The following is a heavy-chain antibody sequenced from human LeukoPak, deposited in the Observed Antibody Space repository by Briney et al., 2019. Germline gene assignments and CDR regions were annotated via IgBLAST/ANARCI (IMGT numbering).Heavy chain of an antibody. Sequence: GGSLRLSRAASGFIFRNYGMHWVRQAPGKGLEWVAFIGHDGSNKYYADSVKGRFTISGDNSKNTAYLQMNSLRAEDTAIYYCAKDGGWTFDIWGQGTMVTVSS. J-gene: IGHJ3*02. V-gene: IGHV3-30*02. CDR1: GFIFRNYG. CDR3: AKDGGWTFDI. D-gene: IGHD2-15*01. CDR2: IGHDGSNK.